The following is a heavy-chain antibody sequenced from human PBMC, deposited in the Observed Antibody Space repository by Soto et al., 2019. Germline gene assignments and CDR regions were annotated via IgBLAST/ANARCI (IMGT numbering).Heavy chain of an antibody. Sequence: QVQLLHSGDELRKPGSSWKVSFKASGSLFVNYGIAGLRQAPGKGLEWMGWISPYSGNTHYASKVQGRLTMTTDTSTSTAYMDRGSLTSDDTAVYYCAMLDNYVTPTPQDVWGQGTTVTVSS. J-gene: IGHJ6*02. CDR2: ISPYSGNT. CDR3: AMLDNYVTPTPQDV. V-gene: IGHV1-18*01. D-gene: IGHD3-16*01. CDR1: GSLFVNYG.